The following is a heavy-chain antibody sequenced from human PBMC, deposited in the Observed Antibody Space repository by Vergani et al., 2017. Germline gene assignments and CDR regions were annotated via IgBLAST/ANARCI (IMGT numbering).Heavy chain of an antibody. D-gene: IGHD6-6*01. CDR3: ARDSSSRGHYLVGPLDS. CDR1: GFTFSRHG. V-gene: IGHV3-33*01. CDR2: IWNDGSNK. J-gene: IGHJ4*02. Sequence: QVQLVESGGSVVQPGTSLRLSCGASGFTFSRHGMHWVRQAPGKGLEWVEVIWNDGSNKYYVESVKGRFTISRDNSENTLYLQMNSLRAEDTGVYYCARDSSSRGHYLVGPLDSWGLGTLVTVSS.